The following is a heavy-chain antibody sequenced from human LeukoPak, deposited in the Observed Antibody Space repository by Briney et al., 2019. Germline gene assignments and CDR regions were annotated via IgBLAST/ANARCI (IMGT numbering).Heavy chain of an antibody. CDR3: ARSDSSGYYTARNFDY. V-gene: IGHV3-23*01. J-gene: IGHJ4*02. Sequence: GGSLRLSCAVSGFTFSSYAMSWVRQAPGKGLEWVSAISGSGGSTYYADSVKGRFTISRDNSKNTLYLQMDSLRAEDTAVYYCARSDSSGYYTARNFDYWGQGTLVTVSS. CDR1: GFTFSSYA. CDR2: ISGSGGST. D-gene: IGHD3-22*01.